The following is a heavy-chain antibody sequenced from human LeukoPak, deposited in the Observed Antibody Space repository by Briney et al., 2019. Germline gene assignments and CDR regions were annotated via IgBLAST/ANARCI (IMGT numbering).Heavy chain of an antibody. CDR3: ARERAGDPGGEEVFGAAPYDY. D-gene: IGHD3-3*01. CDR2: MSRGGITI. J-gene: IGHJ4*02. Sequence: PGGSLRLSCAASGFNFSNYEMNWIRQAPGRGPEWISAMSRGGITIYYADSVKGRFTISRDDARNSVFLQMTSLRPDDTAIYYCARERAGDPGGEEVFGAAPYDYWGQGTLVTVSS. V-gene: IGHV3-48*03. CDR1: GFNFSNYE.